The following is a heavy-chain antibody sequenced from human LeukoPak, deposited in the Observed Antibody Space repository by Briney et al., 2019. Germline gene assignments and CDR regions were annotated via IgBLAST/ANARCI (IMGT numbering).Heavy chain of an antibody. CDR3: ARGRGYSSSWNRPYYYYMDV. Sequence: ASVKVSCKASGYTFTSYDINWVRQATGQGLELMGWMNPNSGNTGYAQKFQGRVTMTRNTSISTAYMELSSLRSEDTAVYYCARGRGYSSSWNRPYYYYMDVWGKGTTVTVSS. J-gene: IGHJ6*03. V-gene: IGHV1-8*01. CDR1: GYTFTSYD. CDR2: MNPNSGNT. D-gene: IGHD6-13*01.